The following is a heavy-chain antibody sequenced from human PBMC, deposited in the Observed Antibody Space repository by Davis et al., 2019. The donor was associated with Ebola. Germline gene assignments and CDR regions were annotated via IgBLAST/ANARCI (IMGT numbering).Heavy chain of an antibody. D-gene: IGHD3-22*01. J-gene: IGHJ4*02. CDR2: IKQDGSEK. V-gene: IGHV3-7*01. Sequence: PGGSLRLSCAASGFTFSSYWMSWVRQAPGKGLEWVANIKQDGSEKYYVDSVKGRFTISRDNAKNSLYLQMNSLRAEDTAVYYCARLYYDSSGSPWDYCGQGTLVTVSS. CDR3: ARLYYDSSGSPWDY. CDR1: GFTFSSYW.